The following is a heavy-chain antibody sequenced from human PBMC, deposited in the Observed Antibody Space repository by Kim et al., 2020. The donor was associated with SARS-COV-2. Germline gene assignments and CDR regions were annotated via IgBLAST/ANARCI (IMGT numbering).Heavy chain of an antibody. V-gene: IGHV1-69*04. CDR1: GGTFSSYA. Sequence: SVKVSCKASGGTFSSYAISWVRQAPGQGLEWMGRIIPILGIANYAQKFQGRVTITADKSTSTAYMELSSLRSEDTAVYYCARSSPWGSYRYHPSVIDYWGQGTLVTVSS. D-gene: IGHD3-16*02. CDR3: ARSSPWGSYRYHPSVIDY. CDR2: IIPILGIA. J-gene: IGHJ4*02.